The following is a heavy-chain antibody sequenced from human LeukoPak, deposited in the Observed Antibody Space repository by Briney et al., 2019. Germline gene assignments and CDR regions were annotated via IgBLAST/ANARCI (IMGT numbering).Heavy chain of an antibody. CDR2: IYYSGST. CDR1: GGSISSSSYY. V-gene: IGHV4-39*01. D-gene: IGHD5-24*01. Sequence: SETLSLTCTVSGGSISSSSYYWGWIRQPPGKGLEWIGSIYYSGSTYYNPSLKSRVTISVDTSKNQFSLKLSPVTAADTAVYYCARHAHGWQRWLQFYFDYWGQGTLVTVSS. J-gene: IGHJ4*02. CDR3: ARHAHGWQRWLQFYFDY.